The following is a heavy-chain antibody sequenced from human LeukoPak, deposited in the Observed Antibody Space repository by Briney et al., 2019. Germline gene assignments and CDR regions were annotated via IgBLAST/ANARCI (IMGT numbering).Heavy chain of an antibody. V-gene: IGHV1-46*01. CDR1: GYTFTSYY. D-gene: IGHD2-15*01. Sequence: ASVKVSCKASGYTFTSYYMHWVRQAPGQGLEWMGIINPSGGSTSYAQKFQGRVTMTRDMSTSTVYTELSSLRSEDTAVYYCARVPTQYCSGGSCYSGAGAYYFDYWGQGTLVTVSS. CDR3: ARVPTQYCSGGSCYSGAGAYYFDY. J-gene: IGHJ4*02. CDR2: INPSGGST.